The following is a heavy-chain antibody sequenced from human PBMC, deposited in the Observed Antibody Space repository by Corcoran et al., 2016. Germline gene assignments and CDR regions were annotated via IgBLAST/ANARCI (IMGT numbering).Heavy chain of an antibody. CDR2: IYPGDSDT. CDR1: GYSFTSYW. CDR3: VRHAYYYGSGSYYNGEILDV. V-gene: IGHV5-51*01. D-gene: IGHD3-10*01. Sequence: EVQLVQSGAEVKKPGESLKISCKGSGYSFTSYWIGWVRQMPGKGLEWMGIIYPGDSDTRYSPSFQGQVTISADKSISTAYLQWSSLKASDTAMYYCVRHAYYYGSGSYYNGEILDVWGQGTTVTVSS. J-gene: IGHJ6*02.